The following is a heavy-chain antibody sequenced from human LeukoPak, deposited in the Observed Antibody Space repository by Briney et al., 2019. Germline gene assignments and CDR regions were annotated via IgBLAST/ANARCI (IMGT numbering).Heavy chain of an antibody. D-gene: IGHD3-22*01. CDR2: INHSGST. Sequence: PSETLSLTCAVYGGSFSGYYWSWIRQPPGKGLEWIGEINHSGSTNYNPSLKSRVTISVDTSKNQFSLKLSSVTAADTAVYYCARAPYYYDSGGYYQKFDYWGQGTLVTVSS. V-gene: IGHV4-34*01. CDR3: ARAPYYYDSGGYYQKFDY. CDR1: GGSFSGYY. J-gene: IGHJ4*02.